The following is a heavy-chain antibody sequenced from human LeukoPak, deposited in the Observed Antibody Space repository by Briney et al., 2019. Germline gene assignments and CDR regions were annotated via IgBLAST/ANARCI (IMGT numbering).Heavy chain of an antibody. Sequence: GGSLRLSCAASGFTLSSYEMSWVRQAQGKGLEWIGRIKSNTDGGTTDYAAPVKGRVTISRDDSTNTLYLQMNSLKTEDTAVYYCTTAHGFTERDYWGQGTLVTVSS. CDR3: TTAHGFTERDY. CDR2: IKSNTDGGTT. CDR1: GFTLSSYE. V-gene: IGHV3-15*01. D-gene: IGHD1-1*01. J-gene: IGHJ4*02.